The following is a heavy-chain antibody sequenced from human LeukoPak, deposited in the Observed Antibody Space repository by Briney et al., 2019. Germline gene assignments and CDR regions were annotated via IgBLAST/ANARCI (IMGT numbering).Heavy chain of an antibody. CDR1: GGSISSGGYS. D-gene: IGHD6-13*01. CDR2: IYHSGST. CDR3: ARVGSSSWFGWYFDL. J-gene: IGHJ2*01. Sequence: SETLSLTCAVSGGSISSGGYSWSWIRQPPGKGLEWIGYIYHSGSTYYNPSLKSRVTISVDTSKNQFSLKLSSVTAADTAVYYCARVGSSSWFGWYFDLWGRGTLVTVSS. V-gene: IGHV4-30-2*01.